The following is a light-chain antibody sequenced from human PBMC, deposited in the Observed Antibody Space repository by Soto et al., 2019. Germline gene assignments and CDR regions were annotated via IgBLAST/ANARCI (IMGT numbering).Light chain of an antibody. J-gene: IGKJ1*01. CDR3: QQYNNS. Sequence: DIQMTQFPSTLSASVGDRVTITCRDSQSISTWLAWYQQKPGKAPKLLIYKASSLESGVPSRFSGSGSGTEFTLTISSLQPDDFATYYCQQYNNSFGQGTKVEI. CDR1: QSISTW. V-gene: IGKV1-5*03. CDR2: KAS.